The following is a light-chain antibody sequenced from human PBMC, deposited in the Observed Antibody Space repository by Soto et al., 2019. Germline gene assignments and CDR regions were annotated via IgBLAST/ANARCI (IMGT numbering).Light chain of an antibody. CDR2: QDT. CDR1: KLGDKY. CDR3: QAWDNSTVV. J-gene: IGLJ2*01. Sequence: SYELTQPPSVSVSPGQTATITCSGDKLGDKYACWYQQKPGQSPVLVIYQDTKRPSGIPERIPGSNSGNTATLTISGTQAMDEADYYCQAWDNSTVVFGGGTTLTVL. V-gene: IGLV3-1*01.